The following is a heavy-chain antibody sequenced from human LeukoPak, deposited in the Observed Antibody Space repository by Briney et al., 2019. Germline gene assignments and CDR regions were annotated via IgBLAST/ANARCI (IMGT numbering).Heavy chain of an antibody. D-gene: IGHD6-13*01. V-gene: IGHV5-51*01. CDR2: IYPGDSDT. Sequence: GGSLEISCKGSGYHFTSYWIGWVRPVPGKGLEGMGIIYPGDSDTRYSPSFQGQVTTSADKSISTAYLQWSSLKASDTAMYYCARHSPRLGSSWYGKDFQHWGQGTLVTVSS. CDR3: ARHSPRLGSSWYGKDFQH. CDR1: GYHFTSYW. J-gene: IGHJ1*01.